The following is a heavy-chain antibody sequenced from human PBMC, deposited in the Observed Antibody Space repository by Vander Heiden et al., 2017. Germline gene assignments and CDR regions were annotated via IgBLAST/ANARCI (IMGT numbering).Heavy chain of an antibody. CDR3: ARAKEGAASPGFDY. Sequence: LSLTCAVSGYSISSGYHWGWIRQPPGKGLEWIGSIHHRGRTYYNPSLRSRVTISVDTSKNQFSLRLNSVTAADTAVYYCARAKEGAASPGFDYWCQGTLVTVSS. CDR2: IHHRGRT. CDR1: GYSISSGYH. J-gene: IGHJ4*02. V-gene: IGHV4-38-2*01. D-gene: IGHD2-15*01.